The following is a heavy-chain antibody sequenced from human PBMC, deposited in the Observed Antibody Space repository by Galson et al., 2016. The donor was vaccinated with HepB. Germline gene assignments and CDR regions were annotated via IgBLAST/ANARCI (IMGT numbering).Heavy chain of an antibody. Sequence: ALVKPTQTLTLACTFSGFSLLTNGVGVGWIRQTPGQALEWLALICWADDQRYSPSLRSRLTITKDIRKNQVVLTMTDIDPVDAGTFYCARLTWRGRDSRGNLFLFDYWGQGIRVTVSS. J-gene: IGHJ4*02. CDR2: ICWADDQ. V-gene: IGHV2-5*02. D-gene: IGHD4-23*01. CDR1: GFSLLTNGVG. CDR3: ARLTWRGRDSRGNLFLFDY.